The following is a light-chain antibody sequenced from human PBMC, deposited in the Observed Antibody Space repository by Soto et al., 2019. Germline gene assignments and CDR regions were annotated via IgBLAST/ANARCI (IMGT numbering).Light chain of an antibody. CDR3: SSYTGRSTVV. J-gene: IGLJ2*01. Sequence: QSALTEPASVAGSPGQSIAISCTGSSSDIGDYNYVSWYQQHPGKAPKLMIYDVSNRPSGVSNRFSGSMSGNTASLTISGLHPEDEADYYCSSYTGRSTVVFGGGTKLTVL. V-gene: IGLV2-14*01. CDR1: SSDIGDYNY. CDR2: DVS.